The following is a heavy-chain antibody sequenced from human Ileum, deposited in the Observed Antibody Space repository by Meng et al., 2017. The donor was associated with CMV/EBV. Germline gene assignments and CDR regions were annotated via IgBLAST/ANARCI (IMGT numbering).Heavy chain of an antibody. J-gene: IGHJ5*02. CDR3: ARDVLGSCKGTSCYRLSP. D-gene: IGHD2-2*01. CDR1: GFTFNKYW. CDR2: INNDGSIT. Sequence: GESLKISCAASGFTFNKYWMHWVRQVPGKGLVWVSHINNDGSITNYADSVEGRFTISRDNAKDTLYLQMNSLRAEDTALYYCARDVLGSCKGTSCYRLSPWGQGVLVTGAS. V-gene: IGHV3-74*01.